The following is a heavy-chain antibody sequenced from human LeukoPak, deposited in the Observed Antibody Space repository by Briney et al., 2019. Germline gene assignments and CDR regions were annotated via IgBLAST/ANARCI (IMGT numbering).Heavy chain of an antibody. CDR2: IIPIFGTA. Sequence: SVKVSYKASGGTFSSYAISWVRQAPGQGLEWMGGIIPIFGTANYAQKFQGRVTITADESTSTAYMELSSLRSEDTAVYYCARPNYYDSSGYYSVGTWVAFDIWGQGTMVTVSS. J-gene: IGHJ3*02. CDR1: GGTFSSYA. D-gene: IGHD3-22*01. CDR3: ARPNYYDSSGYYSVGTWVAFDI. V-gene: IGHV1-69*13.